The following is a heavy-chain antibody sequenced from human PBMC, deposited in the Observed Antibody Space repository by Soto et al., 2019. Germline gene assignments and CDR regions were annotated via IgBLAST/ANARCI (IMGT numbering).Heavy chain of an antibody. D-gene: IGHD6-13*01. Sequence: QVQLVESGGGVVQPGRSLGLSCAASGFTFSRFGMHWVRQAPGKGLEWVAVIWYDGSNKYYADSVKGRFTISRDNSKNTLYLQMNSLRVEDTAVYSCVRDEGTAAAGPYYYYAMDVWGQGTTVTVSS. CDR3: VRDEGTAAAGPYYYYAMDV. V-gene: IGHV3-33*01. CDR2: IWYDGSNK. J-gene: IGHJ6*02. CDR1: GFTFSRFG.